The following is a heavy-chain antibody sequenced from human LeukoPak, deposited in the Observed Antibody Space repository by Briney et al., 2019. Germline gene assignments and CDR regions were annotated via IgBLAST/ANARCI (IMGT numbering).Heavy chain of an antibody. Sequence: PSETLSLTCAVSGGSISSGGYSWSWIRQPPGKGPEWIGYIYHSGSTYYNPSLKSRVTISVDRSKNRFSLKLSSVTAADTAVYYCARGGSDFDWPQATYLDYWGQGTLVTVSS. CDR3: ARGGSDFDWPQATYLDY. D-gene: IGHD3-9*01. V-gene: IGHV4-30-2*01. CDR2: IYHSGST. J-gene: IGHJ4*02. CDR1: GGSISSGGYS.